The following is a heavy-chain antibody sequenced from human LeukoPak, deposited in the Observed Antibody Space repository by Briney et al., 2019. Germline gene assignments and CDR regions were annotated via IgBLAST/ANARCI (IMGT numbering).Heavy chain of an antibody. CDR3: ARREITMVRGVAYYYFDY. CDR2: IYYSGST. V-gene: IGHV4-39*01. Sequence: SETLSLTCTVSGGSISSSSYYWGWIRPPPGKGLEWIGSIYYSGSTYYNPSLRSRVTISVDTSKNQFSLKLSSVTAADTAVYYCARREITMVRGVAYYYFDYWGQGTLVTVSS. D-gene: IGHD3-10*01. J-gene: IGHJ4*02. CDR1: GGSISSSSYY.